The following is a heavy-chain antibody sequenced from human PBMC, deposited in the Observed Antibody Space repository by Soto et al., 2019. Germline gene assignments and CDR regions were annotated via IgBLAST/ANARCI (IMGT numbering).Heavy chain of an antibody. CDR1: GFTFSSYG. Sequence: QVQLVESGGGVVQPGRSLRLSCAASGFTFSSYGMHWVRQAPGKGLEWVAVISYDGSNKYYADSVKGRFTISRDNSKHTLYLQMNSLRAADTAVYYRAKDPSGDYYDSSGYFLYYFDYWGQGTLVTVSS. CDR2: ISYDGSNK. J-gene: IGHJ4*02. CDR3: AKDPSGDYYDSSGYFLYYFDY. D-gene: IGHD3-22*01. V-gene: IGHV3-30*18.